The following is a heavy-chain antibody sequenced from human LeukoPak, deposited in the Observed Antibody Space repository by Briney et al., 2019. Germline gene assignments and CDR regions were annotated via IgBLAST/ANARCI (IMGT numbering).Heavy chain of an antibody. V-gene: IGHV3-21*01. Sequence: KAGGSLRLSCAASGFTFSSYSMNWVRQAPGKGLEWVSSISSSSSYIYYGDSVKGRFTISRDNAKNSLYLQMKSLRAEDTAVYYCARVVWGWDTAMPTPFDYWGQGTLVTVSS. CDR2: ISSSSSYI. D-gene: IGHD5-18*01. J-gene: IGHJ4*02. CDR3: ARVVWGWDTAMPTPFDY. CDR1: GFTFSSYS.